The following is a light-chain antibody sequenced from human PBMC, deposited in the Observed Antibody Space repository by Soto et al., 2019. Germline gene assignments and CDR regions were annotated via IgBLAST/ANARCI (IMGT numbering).Light chain of an antibody. CDR2: GAS. CDR3: QQSHSAPYS. V-gene: IGKV1-39*01. Sequence: DIQLTQSPSSLSASVGDRVTITCRASQSISGFLNWYHQKPGKAPKLLIYGASTLQSGVPSRFSGSGSETDFTLTISSLQHEDFATYFCQQSHSAPYSFGQGTKLDIK. CDR1: QSISGF. J-gene: IGKJ2*03.